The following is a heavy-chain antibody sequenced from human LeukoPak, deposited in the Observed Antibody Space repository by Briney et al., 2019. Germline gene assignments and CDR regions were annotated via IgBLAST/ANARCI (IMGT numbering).Heavy chain of an antibody. CDR3: ARHYYDSSGYYYLDY. V-gene: IGHV3-33*01. Sequence: GGSLRLSCAASGFTFSSYGMHWVGQAPGKGLEWVAVIWYDGSNKYYADSVKGRFTISRDNSKNTLYLQMNSLRAEDTAVYYCARHYYDSSGYYYLDYWGQGTLVTVSS. D-gene: IGHD3-22*01. J-gene: IGHJ4*02. CDR1: GFTFSSYG. CDR2: IWYDGSNK.